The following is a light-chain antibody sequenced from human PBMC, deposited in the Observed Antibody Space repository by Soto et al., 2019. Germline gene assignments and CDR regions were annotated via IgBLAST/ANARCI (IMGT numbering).Light chain of an antibody. V-gene: IGKV3-20*01. CDR1: QSVITRY. J-gene: IGKJ1*01. CDR3: QQYDTSPRT. CDR2: GAS. Sequence: EIVLTQSPGTLSVSPGERVTLSCRASQSVITRYLAWYQQKPGQSPRLLIYGASSRANGIPARFSGSGSGTHFTLTISGLEPEDFAVYYCQQYDTSPRTFGQGTKVEVK.